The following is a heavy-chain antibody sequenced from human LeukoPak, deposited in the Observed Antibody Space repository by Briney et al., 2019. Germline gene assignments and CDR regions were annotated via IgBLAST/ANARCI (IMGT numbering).Heavy chain of an antibody. D-gene: IGHD2-2*01. V-gene: IGHV5-51*01. CDR3: ARLAGGYCSSTSCSGWFDP. CDR2: IYPGDSDT. CDR1: GYSFTSYW. Sequence: GESLKISCKGSGYSFTSYWIGWVRPMPGKGLEWMGIIYPGDSDTRYSPSFQGQVTISADKSISTAYLQWSSLKASDTAMYYCARLAGGYCSSTSCSGWFDPWGQGTLVTVSS. J-gene: IGHJ5*02.